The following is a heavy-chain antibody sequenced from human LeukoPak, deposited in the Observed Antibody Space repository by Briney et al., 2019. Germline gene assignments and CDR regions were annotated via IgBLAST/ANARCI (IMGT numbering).Heavy chain of an antibody. CDR2: IRSKTNNYAT. D-gene: IGHD5-12*01. J-gene: IGHJ4*02. CDR1: GFTFIGSA. CDR3: TRHGGGDAGYAVFDN. V-gene: IGHV3-73*01. Sequence: PTGGSLMLSCAASGFTFIGSAIHWVRQGSGKGLERVGHIRSKTNNYATAYAASVKGGFTISRDDSKNTAYLQMDSLKPEDTAVYYCTRHGGGDAGYAVFDNWGQGTLVTVSS.